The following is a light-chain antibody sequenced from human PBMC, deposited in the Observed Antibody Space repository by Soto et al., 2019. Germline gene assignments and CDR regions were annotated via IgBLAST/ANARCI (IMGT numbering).Light chain of an antibody. CDR2: DVS. Sequence: QSALTQPRSVSGSPGQSVTISCTGTSSDVGGYNYVSWYQQHPGKAPKLMICDVSKRPSGVPDRFSGSKSGNTASLTISGLLAEDEADYYCCSYAGSYTVLFGGGTKLTVL. V-gene: IGLV2-11*01. CDR1: SSDVGGYNY. CDR3: CSYAGSYTVL. J-gene: IGLJ2*01.